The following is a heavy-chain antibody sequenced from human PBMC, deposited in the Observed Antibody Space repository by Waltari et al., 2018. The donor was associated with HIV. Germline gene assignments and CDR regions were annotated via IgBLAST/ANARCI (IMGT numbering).Heavy chain of an antibody. Sequence: EVQLVESGGNLVQPGGSLRLSCAASGFACSSFCLNWVRQAPGKGLEWVSYISSSSSPTYYADSVRGRFTISGDNAKNSLYLQMNSLRDEDTAVYYCARRIAAGGTQYFEYWGQGTLVTVSS. D-gene: IGHD6-13*01. CDR2: ISSSSSPT. CDR1: GFACSSFC. J-gene: IGHJ4*02. V-gene: IGHV3-48*02. CDR3: ARRIAAGGTQYFEY.